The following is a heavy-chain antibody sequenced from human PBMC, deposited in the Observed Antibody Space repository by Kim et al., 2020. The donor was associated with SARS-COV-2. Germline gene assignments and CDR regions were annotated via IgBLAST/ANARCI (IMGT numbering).Heavy chain of an antibody. CDR1: GGPFSGYY. Sequence: SETLSLTCAVSGGPFSGYYWTWVRQPPGKGLEWIGEINQGGRPNYNPSLGSRVTLSIDASKNQFSLNLTSVTAADAGVYFCARGWRLQGYGMDVWGQGTTVAVSS. CDR2: INQGGRP. CDR3: ARGWRLQGYGMDV. V-gene: IGHV4-34*01. D-gene: IGHD2-15*01. J-gene: IGHJ6*02.